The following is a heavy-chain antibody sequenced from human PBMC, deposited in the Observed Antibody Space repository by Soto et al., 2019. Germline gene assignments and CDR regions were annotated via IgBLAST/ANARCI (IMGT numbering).Heavy chain of an antibody. CDR3: ARRPSVAGTYYYYYGMDV. CDR2: IYYSGST. CDR1: GGSISSSSYY. Sequence: QLQLQESGPGLVKPSETLSLTCTVSGGSISSSSYYWGWIRQPPGKGLEWIGSIYYSGSTYYNPSLKSRVTISVDTSKNQFSLKLSSVTAADTAVYYCARRPSVAGTYYYYYGMDVWGQGTTVTVSS. D-gene: IGHD6-19*01. V-gene: IGHV4-39*01. J-gene: IGHJ6*02.